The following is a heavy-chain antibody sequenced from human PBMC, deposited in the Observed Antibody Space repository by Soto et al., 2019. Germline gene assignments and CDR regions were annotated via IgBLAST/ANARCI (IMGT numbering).Heavy chain of an antibody. V-gene: IGHV3-23*01. CDR1: GFTFSSYA. Sequence: SLRLSCAASGFTFSSYAMSWVRQAPGKGLEWVSAISGSGGSTYYADSVKGRFTISRDNSKNTLYLQMNSLRAEDTAVYYCAKDLGYYDSSGYDYWGQGTLVTVSS. CDR2: ISGSGGST. D-gene: IGHD3-22*01. CDR3: AKDLGYYDSSGYDY. J-gene: IGHJ4*02.